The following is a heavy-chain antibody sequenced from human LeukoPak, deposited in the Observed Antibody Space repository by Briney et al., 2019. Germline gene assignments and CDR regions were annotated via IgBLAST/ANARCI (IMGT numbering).Heavy chain of an antibody. D-gene: IGHD3-10*01. CDR3: ARDSGGRYGMDV. CDR2: IYYSGST. V-gene: IGHV4-39*07. J-gene: IGHJ6*02. Sequence: SETLSLTCTVSGGSISSSSYYWGWIRQPPGKGLEWIGRIYYSGSTYYNPSLKSRVTISVDTSKNQFSLKLSSVTAADTAVYYCARDSGGRYGMDVWGQGTTVTVSS. CDR1: GGSISSSSYY.